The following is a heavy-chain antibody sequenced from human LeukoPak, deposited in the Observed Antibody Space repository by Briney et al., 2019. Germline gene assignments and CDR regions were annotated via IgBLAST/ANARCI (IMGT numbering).Heavy chain of an antibody. CDR3: ATVHPGYSSSWYGGY. CDR2: FDSEDGET. J-gene: IGHJ4*02. V-gene: IGHV1-24*01. Sequence: ASVKVSCKVSGYTLTELSMHWVRQPPGKGRAWMGGFDSEDGETIYAQKFQGRVTMTEDTSTDTAYKELSSLRSEDTAVYYCATVHPGYSSSWYGGYWGQGTLVTVSS. CDR1: GYTLTELS. D-gene: IGHD6-13*01.